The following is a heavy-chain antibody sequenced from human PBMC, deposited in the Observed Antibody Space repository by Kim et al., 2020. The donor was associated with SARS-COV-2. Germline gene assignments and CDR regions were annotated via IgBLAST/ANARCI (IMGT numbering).Heavy chain of an antibody. Sequence: GGSLRLSCAASGFTFSTNWMTWVRQAPGKGLEWVANIKTDGSEKNYVDSVKGRFTISRDNAKNSLYLQMNSLRAEDTAVYYCARERYGDYDWGQGTPV. J-gene: IGHJ4*02. CDR1: GFTFSTNW. CDR3: ARERYGDYD. V-gene: IGHV3-7*01. D-gene: IGHD4-17*01. CDR2: IKTDGSEK.